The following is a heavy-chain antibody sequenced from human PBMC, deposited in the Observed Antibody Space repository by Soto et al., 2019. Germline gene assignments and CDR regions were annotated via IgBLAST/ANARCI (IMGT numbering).Heavy chain of an antibody. D-gene: IGHD1-26*01. CDR3: AKNQGVELVPLATVDWFDP. CDR1: GLSLENCG. CDR2: ISGSGFKK. Sequence: GGSLRLSCAPSGLSLENCGMSWVRQAPGKGLEWISSISGSGFKKYYADSVKGRFTISRDNSKSTVYLELNNLSAEDTAVYHCAKNQGVELVPLATVDWFDPWGQGSVVTVSS. J-gene: IGHJ5*02. V-gene: IGHV3-23*01.